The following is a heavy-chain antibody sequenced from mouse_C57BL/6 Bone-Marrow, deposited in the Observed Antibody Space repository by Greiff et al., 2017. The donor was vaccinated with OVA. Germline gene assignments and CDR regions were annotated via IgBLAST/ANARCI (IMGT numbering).Heavy chain of an antibody. CDR1: GYSITSGYY. Sequence: EVKLQESGPGLVKPSQSLSLTCSVTGYSITSGYYWNWIRHFPGNNLEWMGYIRYDGSNNYNPSLKNRISITRDTSKNQFFLTLNSVTTEDTATYYCARDPYGNFDYWGQGTTLTVSS. V-gene: IGHV3-6*01. CDR2: IRYDGSN. CDR3: ARDPYGNFDY. J-gene: IGHJ2*01. D-gene: IGHD1-1*02.